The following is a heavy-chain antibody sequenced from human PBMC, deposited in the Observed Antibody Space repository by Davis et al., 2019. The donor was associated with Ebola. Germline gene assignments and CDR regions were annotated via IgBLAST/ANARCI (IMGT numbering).Heavy chain of an antibody. CDR3: ARDSLWYYDSSGYNSPGMDV. CDR2: INTNTGNP. CDR1: GYTFTSYA. D-gene: IGHD3-22*01. Sequence: ASVKVSCKASGYTFTSYAMNWVRQAPGQGLEWMGWINTNTGNPTYAQGFTERFVFSLDTSVSTAYLQISSLKAEDTAVYYCARDSLWYYDSSGYNSPGMDVWGKGTTVTVSS. V-gene: IGHV7-4-1*02. J-gene: IGHJ6*04.